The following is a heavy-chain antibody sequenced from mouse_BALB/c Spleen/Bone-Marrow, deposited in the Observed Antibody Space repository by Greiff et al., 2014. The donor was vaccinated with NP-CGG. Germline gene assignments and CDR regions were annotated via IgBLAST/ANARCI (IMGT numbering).Heavy chain of an antibody. CDR2: ISDGGSYT. CDR3: ANYYGSTWFAY. Sequence: EVKLVESGGGLVKPGGSLELSCAASGFTFSDYYMYWVRQTPEKRLEWVATISDGGSYTYYPDSVKGRFTISRDNAKNNLYLQMNSLKSEDTAMYYCANYYGSTWFAYWGQGALVTVSA. D-gene: IGHD1-1*01. J-gene: IGHJ3*01. CDR1: GFTFSDYY. V-gene: IGHV5-4*02.